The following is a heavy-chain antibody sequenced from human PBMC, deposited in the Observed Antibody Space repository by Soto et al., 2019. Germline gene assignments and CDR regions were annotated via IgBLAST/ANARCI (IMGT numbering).Heavy chain of an antibody. D-gene: IGHD3-16*02. CDR2: IYYSGST. J-gene: IGHJ6*03. Sequence: PSETLSLTCTVSGGSISSGGYYWSWIRQHPGKGLEWIGYIYYSGSTYYNPSLKSRVTISVDTSKNQFSLKLSSVTAADTAVYYCARGPGVGGYLSLENYYYYMDVWGKGTTVTVSS. CDR1: GGSISSGGYY. CDR3: ARGPGVGGYLSLENYYYYMDV. V-gene: IGHV4-31*03.